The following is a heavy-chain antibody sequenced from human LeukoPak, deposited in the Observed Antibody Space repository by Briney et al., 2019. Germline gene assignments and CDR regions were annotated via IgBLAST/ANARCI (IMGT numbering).Heavy chain of an antibody. CDR1: GFTFSTYW. J-gene: IGHJ4*02. CDR2: IMYDGSQK. CDR3: VRYRDGEYDF. Sequence: GGSLRLSCAASGFTFSTYWMTWVRQAPGKGLEWVASIMYDGSQKYYVDSVKGRFTVSRDNAKNSLYLQMNSLRAEDTAVYYCVRYRDGEYDFWGQGSLVTVSS. D-gene: IGHD4-17*01. V-gene: IGHV3-7*01.